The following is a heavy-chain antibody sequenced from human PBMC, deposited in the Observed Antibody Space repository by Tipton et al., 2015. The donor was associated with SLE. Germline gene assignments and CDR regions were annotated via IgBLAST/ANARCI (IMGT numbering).Heavy chain of an antibody. V-gene: IGHV4-34*01. J-gene: IGHJ6*03. CDR1: GGSFSGYY. CDR3: AREPVYYYYYMDV. Sequence: LRLSCAVYGGSFSGYYYSWIRQPPGKGLESIGEINHSGSTNYNPSLKSRVTISVDTSKNQFSLKLSSVTAADTAVYYCAREPVYYYYYMDVWGKGTTVTVSS. CDR2: INHSGST.